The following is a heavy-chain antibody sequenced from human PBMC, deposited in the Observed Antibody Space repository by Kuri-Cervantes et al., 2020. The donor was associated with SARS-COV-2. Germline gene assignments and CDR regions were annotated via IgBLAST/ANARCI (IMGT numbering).Heavy chain of an antibody. Sequence: ASVKVSCKAPETTFPNYDINWVRQAPGQGLEWMGWISAYNGNTNYAQKLQGRVTMTTGTSTSTAYMELRSLRSDGTAVYYCARLLSSTIFGVVIGYYMDVWGKGTTVTVSS. J-gene: IGHJ6*03. D-gene: IGHD3-3*01. V-gene: IGHV1-18*01. CDR3: ARLLSSTIFGVVIGYYMDV. CDR1: ETTFPNYD. CDR2: ISAYNGNT.